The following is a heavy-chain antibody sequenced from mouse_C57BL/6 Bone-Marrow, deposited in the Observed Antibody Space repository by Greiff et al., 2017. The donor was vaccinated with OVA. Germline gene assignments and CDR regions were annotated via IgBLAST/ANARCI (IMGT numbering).Heavy chain of an antibody. V-gene: IGHV6-3*01. CDR3: TGGRSPYYAMDY. CDR1: GFTFSNYW. CDR2: IRFKSDNSAT. Sequence: EVKLLESGGGLVQPGGSMKLSCVASGFTFSNYWMNWVRQSPEKGLEWVAQIRFKSDNSATHYPESVKGRFTISRDDSKSSVYLQMNNLRAEDTGIYYCTGGRSPYYAMDYWGQGTSVTVSS. J-gene: IGHJ4*01. D-gene: IGHD1-1*01.